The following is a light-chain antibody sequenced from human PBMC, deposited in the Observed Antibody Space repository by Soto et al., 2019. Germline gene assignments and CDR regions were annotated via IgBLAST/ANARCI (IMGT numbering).Light chain of an antibody. Sequence: QSVLTQPTSVSGSPGQSITISCTGNHNDIGTYDYVSWFQQHPGKAPKLLIYEFEKRPSGVPNRFSGSKSGSTAFLTVSGVQAEDEADYYCSSYAERNSVLFGGGTQLTVL. V-gene: IGLV2-8*01. CDR3: SSYAERNSVL. CDR1: HNDIGTYDY. J-gene: IGLJ3*02. CDR2: EFE.